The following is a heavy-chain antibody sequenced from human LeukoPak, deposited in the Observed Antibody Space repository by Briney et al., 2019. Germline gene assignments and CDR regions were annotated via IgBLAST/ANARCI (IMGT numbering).Heavy chain of an antibody. CDR2: INHSGST. CDR1: GGSSSGYY. CDR3: ASIMYGDLDY. J-gene: IGHJ4*02. V-gene: IGHV4-34*01. Sequence: SETLSLTCAVYGGSSSGYYWSWIRQPPGKGLEWIGEINHSGSTNYNPSLKSRVTISVDTSKNQFSLKLSSVTAADTAVYYCASIMYGDLDYWGQGTLVTVSS. D-gene: IGHD3-16*01.